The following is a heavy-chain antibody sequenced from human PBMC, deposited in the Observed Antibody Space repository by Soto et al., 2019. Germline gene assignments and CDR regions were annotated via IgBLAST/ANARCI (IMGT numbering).Heavy chain of an antibody. J-gene: IGHJ4*02. CDR1: GGSISRGAYF. Sequence: QVHLQESGPGQVRPSQTLSLSCSVSGGSISRGAYFWTWIRQFPGKGLEWIAYISYTGATYYNPSLKMRVTILADTSKNHFSLKLNSVTSADTAVYYCARGGPVSVSPAWQLLGYFDYWGQGTLVTVSS. CDR2: ISYTGAT. V-gene: IGHV4-31*03. D-gene: IGHD2-15*01. CDR3: ARGGPVSVSPAWQLLGYFDY.